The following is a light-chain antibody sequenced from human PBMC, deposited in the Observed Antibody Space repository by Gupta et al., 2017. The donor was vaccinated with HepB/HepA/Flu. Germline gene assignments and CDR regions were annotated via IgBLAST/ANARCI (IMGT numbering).Light chain of an antibody. J-gene: IGKJ1*01. CDR2: RVS. CDR3: RQGEHSPWT. Sequence: VMTQTPLSLPVTLGQPASISCRSSQSLVQSNGNTYLSWLQQRPGQPPRLLIYRVSNRVSGVPDRFSGSGAGTDFTLKISRVEAEDVVVYYCRQGEHSPWTFGQGTKVDIK. CDR1: QSLVQSNGNTY. V-gene: IGKV2-24*01.